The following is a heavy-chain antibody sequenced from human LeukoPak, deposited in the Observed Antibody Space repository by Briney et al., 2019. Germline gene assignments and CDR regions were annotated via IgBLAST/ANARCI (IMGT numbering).Heavy chain of an antibody. CDR2: VYTSGTT. J-gene: IGHJ4*02. D-gene: IGHD1-14*01. Sequence: SETLSLTCTVSGASITTDSWSWIRRPAGKGLEWIGRVYTSGTTSYNPSLKSRVTMSVDTSKNQFSLKLTPLTAADTAVYYCAKLITPGQTSFDFWGQGTLVTVSS. CDR3: AKLITPGQTSFDF. CDR1: GASITTDS. V-gene: IGHV4-4*07.